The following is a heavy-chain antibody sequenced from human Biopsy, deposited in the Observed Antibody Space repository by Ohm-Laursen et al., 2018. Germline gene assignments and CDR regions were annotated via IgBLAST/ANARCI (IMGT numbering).Heavy chain of an antibody. CDR2: INQDGSEK. J-gene: IGHJ4*02. Sequence: SLRLSCAASGFVFSYYGMHWVRQAPGKGLEWVANINQDGSEKYYVDSVKGRFTISRDNAKDSLDLQMSSLRVEDTALYYCASAHQYCSATTCNGGSDFWGQGTLVTVSS. CDR1: GFVFSYYG. CDR3: ASAHQYCSATTCNGGSDF. V-gene: IGHV3-7*01. D-gene: IGHD2-15*01.